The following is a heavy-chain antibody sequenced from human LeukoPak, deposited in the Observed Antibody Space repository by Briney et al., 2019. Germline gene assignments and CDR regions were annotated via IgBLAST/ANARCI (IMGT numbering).Heavy chain of an antibody. Sequence: PGGSLRLSCAASGFTFTSYSMSWVRQAPGKGLEWVSGTSDRGDYTYYADSVKGRFTISRDNSKNTLYLQMNSLRAEDTAVYYCAKVPYDSSGYYSTLYFDYWGQGTLVTVSS. CDR1: GFTFTSYS. D-gene: IGHD3-22*01. CDR2: TSDRGDYT. V-gene: IGHV3-23*01. CDR3: AKVPYDSSGYYSTLYFDY. J-gene: IGHJ4*02.